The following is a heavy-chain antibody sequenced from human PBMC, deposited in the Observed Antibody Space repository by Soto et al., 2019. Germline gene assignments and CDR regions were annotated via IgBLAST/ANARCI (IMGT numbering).Heavy chain of an antibody. CDR1: GGSISSYY. J-gene: IGHJ5*02. Sequence: PSETLSLTCTVSGGSISSYYWSWIRQPPGKGLEWIGYIYYSGRTNYNPSLKSRVTISVDTSKNQFSLKLSSVTAADTAVYYCARGYCSSNCCYIWDDWFAPSSQGTLVTVSS. CDR3: ARGYCSSNCCYIWDDWFAP. V-gene: IGHV4-59*01. D-gene: IGHD2-2*02. CDR2: IYYSGRT.